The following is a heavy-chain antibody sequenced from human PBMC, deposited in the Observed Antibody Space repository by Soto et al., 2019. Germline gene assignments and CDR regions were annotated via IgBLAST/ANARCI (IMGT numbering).Heavy chain of an antibody. CDR1: GFTFSSYA. D-gene: IGHD3-3*01. CDR3: AKESLEWLLYRKGWFDP. V-gene: IGHV3-23*01. CDR2: ISGSGGST. J-gene: IGHJ5*02. Sequence: GGSMRLSCAASGFTFSSYAMSWVRQAPGKGLEWVSAISGSGGSTYYADSVKGRFTISRDNSKNTLYLQMNSLRAEDTAVYYCAKESLEWLLYRKGWFDPWGQGTLVTVSS.